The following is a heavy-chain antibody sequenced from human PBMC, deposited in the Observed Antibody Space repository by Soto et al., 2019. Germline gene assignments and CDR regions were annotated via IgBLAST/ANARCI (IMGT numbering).Heavy chain of an antibody. Sequence: QVQLVQSGAEVKKPGASVKVSCKASGYTFTGYYMHWVRQAPGQGLEWMGWSNPNSGGTNDAQKFQGRVNVARDTSISTAYMELSRLRSDDTAVYYCARDFGGILTMVRGVIVWFDPWGQGTLVTVSS. V-gene: IGHV1-2*02. CDR3: ARDFGGILTMVRGVIVWFDP. CDR2: SNPNSGGT. D-gene: IGHD3-10*01. J-gene: IGHJ5*02. CDR1: GYTFTGYY.